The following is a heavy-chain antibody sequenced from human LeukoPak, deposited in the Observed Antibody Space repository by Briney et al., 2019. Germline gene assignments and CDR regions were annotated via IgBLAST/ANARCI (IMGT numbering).Heavy chain of an antibody. J-gene: IGHJ3*02. Sequence: GGSLRLSCAASGFTFSTYSMNWVRQAPGKGLEWVSSISSSSSYIYYADSVKGRFTISRDNAKNSLYLQMNSLRAEDTAVYYCASHFDSSAYYFPDAFDIWGQGTMVTVSS. CDR1: GFTFSTYS. V-gene: IGHV3-21*01. CDR2: ISSSSSYI. D-gene: IGHD3-22*01. CDR3: ASHFDSSAYYFPDAFDI.